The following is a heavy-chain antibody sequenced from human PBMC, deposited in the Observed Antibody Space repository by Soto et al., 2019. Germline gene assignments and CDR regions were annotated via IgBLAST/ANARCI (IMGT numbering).Heavy chain of an antibody. CDR1: GFNFSDHY. CDR3: ARHTSGWNYYDY. D-gene: IGHD6-19*01. J-gene: IGHJ4*02. CDR2: ISGSSRYT. Sequence: PGGSLRLSCAASGFNFSDHYMNWIRQAPGKGLEWVSYISGSSRYTNFADSVKGRFTISRDNAKNSLYLQMNSLRAEDTAVYYCARHTSGWNYYDYWGQGTPVTVSS. V-gene: IGHV3-11*06.